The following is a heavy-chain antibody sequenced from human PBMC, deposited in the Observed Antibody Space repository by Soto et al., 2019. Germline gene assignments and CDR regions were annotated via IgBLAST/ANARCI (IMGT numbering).Heavy chain of an antibody. J-gene: IGHJ4*02. CDR1: GFTFSNYI. CDR2: ILDDGNNK. CDR3: ASDDEGGSYCDLGY. D-gene: IGHD3-10*01. Sequence: QVQLVESGGGVVQPGRSLRLSCAASGFTFSNYIMHWVRQAPGKGLEWVAFILDDGNNKYYADSVKGRFTISRDNSKNTLYLQMNSLRTEDTAVYYCASDDEGGSYCDLGYWGQGTLVTVSS. V-gene: IGHV3-30-3*01.